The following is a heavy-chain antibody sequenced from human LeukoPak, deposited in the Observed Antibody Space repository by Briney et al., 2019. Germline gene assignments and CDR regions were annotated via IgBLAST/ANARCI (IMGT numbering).Heavy chain of an antibody. Sequence: GGSLRLSCAASGFTFRDYWLSWVRQAPGKGLEWVANIKQDGTEKNYVDSVKGRFTISRDNARSSLSLQMNSLRAEDTAVYYCVRGPYALFWGQGTLVSVSS. J-gene: IGHJ4*02. V-gene: IGHV3-7*01. CDR2: IKQDGTEK. CDR1: GFTFRDYW. D-gene: IGHD2-2*01. CDR3: VRGPYALF.